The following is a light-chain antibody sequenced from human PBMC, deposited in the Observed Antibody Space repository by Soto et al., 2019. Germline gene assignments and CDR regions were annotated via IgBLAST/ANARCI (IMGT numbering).Light chain of an antibody. Sequence: DIQMTQSPSSLSASVGYIVTITCRASQGIDNHLAWFQQKPGXAPXLLIYAASTLQSGVPSRFTGSGSGTDFTLTISSLQPEDAAIYYCQKCKVAPFTFGGGTKVDIK. CDR3: QKCKVAPFT. CDR1: QGIDNH. J-gene: IGKJ4*01. CDR2: AAS. V-gene: IGKV1-27*01.